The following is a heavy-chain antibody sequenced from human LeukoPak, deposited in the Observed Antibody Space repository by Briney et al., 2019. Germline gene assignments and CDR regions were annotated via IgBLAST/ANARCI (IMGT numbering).Heavy chain of an antibody. CDR1: GFTFSSYA. CDR3: AKDRGYSYGYRTVY. V-gene: IGHV3-23*01. CDR2: ISGSGGST. Sequence: GGSLRLSCAASGFTFSSYAMSWVRQAPGKGLEWVSGISGSGGSTYYADSVKGRFTISRDDSKDTLYLQVNSLRAEDTAVYYCAKDRGYSYGYRTVYWGQGTLVTVSS. D-gene: IGHD5-18*01. J-gene: IGHJ4*02.